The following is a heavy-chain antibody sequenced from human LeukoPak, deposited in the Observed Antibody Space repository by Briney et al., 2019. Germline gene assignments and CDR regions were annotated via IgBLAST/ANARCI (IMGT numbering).Heavy chain of an antibody. CDR1: GFTFSSYW. Sequence: GGSLRLSCAASGFTFSSYWMHWVRQAPGKGLVWVSRVRSDGSSTTYADSVKGRFTISRDNTKNTLYLQMNSLRADDTAVYYCARDDYNRHWGQGTLVTVSS. D-gene: IGHD4-11*01. CDR3: ARDDYNRH. V-gene: IGHV3-74*01. J-gene: IGHJ4*02. CDR2: VRSDGSST.